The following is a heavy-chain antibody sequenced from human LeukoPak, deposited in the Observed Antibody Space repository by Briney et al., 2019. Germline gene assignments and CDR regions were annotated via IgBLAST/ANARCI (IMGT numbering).Heavy chain of an antibody. J-gene: IGHJ5*02. D-gene: IGHD2-21*02. CDR3: ARSKSKYCGGDCSSGGFDP. Sequence: GGSLRLSCAASGFTFSSYAMSWVRQAPGKGLEWVSAISGSGGSTYYADSVKGRFTISRDNSKNTLYLQMNSLRAEDTAVYYCARSKSKYCGGDCSSGGFDPWGQGTLVTVSS. CDR2: ISGSGGST. CDR1: GFTFSSYA. V-gene: IGHV3-23*01.